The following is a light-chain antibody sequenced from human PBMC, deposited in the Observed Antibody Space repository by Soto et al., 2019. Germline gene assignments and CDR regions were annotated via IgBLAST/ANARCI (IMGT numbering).Light chain of an antibody. Sequence: EIVVPQSPATLSLSPGERATLACRASQSVGSNLAWYQQKPGQAPRLLIYGASTRASNIPARFSAFGSGTEFTLILSSLQSEDFAVYYCQSYNAWPRYTFGQGTKREIK. CDR1: QSVGSN. J-gene: IGKJ2*01. V-gene: IGKV3-15*01. CDR3: QSYNAWPRYT. CDR2: GAS.